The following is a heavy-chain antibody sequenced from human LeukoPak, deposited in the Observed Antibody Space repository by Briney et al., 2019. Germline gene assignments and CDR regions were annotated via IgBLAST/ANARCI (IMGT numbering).Heavy chain of an antibody. J-gene: IGHJ4*02. V-gene: IGHV4-34*01. CDR2: INHRGST. CDR3: AANSADYNTLGSSYKV. CDR1: GGSFSGYY. D-gene: IGHD3-10*01. Sequence: PSETLSLTCAVYGGSFSGYYWSWTRQPPGKGLEWIGEINHRGSTNYNPSLKSRVTISVDTSKNQFSLKLNSVTAADTAVFYCAANSADYNTLGSSYKVWGQGTLVTVSS.